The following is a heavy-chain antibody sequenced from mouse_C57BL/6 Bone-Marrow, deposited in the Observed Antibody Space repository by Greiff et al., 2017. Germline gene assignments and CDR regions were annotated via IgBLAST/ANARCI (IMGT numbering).Heavy chain of an antibody. CDR1: GYSFTGYY. J-gene: IGHJ2*01. CDR2: INPSTGGT. V-gene: IGHV1-42*01. CDR3: ARIDY. Sequence: EVQLQQSGPELVKPGASVKISCKASGYSFTGYYMNWVKQSPEKSLEWIVEINPSTGGTTYNQKFKAKATLTVDKSSSTAYMQLKSLTSEDSAVYYCARIDYWGQGTTLTVSA.